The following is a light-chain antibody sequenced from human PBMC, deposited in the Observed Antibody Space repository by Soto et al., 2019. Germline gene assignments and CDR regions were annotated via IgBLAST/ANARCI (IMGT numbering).Light chain of an antibody. CDR2: AAS. CDR1: QSISSS. Sequence: DIQMTQSPSSLSASAGDRVTITCRASQSISSSLNWYQQKPGKAPKPLIYAASSLQRGVPSRFSGSGFGTDFTLTTSGLQSDDFATYYCQQSDSTPPTFGQGTKVDIK. J-gene: IGKJ1*01. V-gene: IGKV1-39*01. CDR3: QQSDSTPPT.